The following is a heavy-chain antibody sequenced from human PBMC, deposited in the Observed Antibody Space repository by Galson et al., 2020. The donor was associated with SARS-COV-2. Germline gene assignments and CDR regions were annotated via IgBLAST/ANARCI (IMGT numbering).Heavy chain of an antibody. CDR1: GFTFSSYA. CDR3: AKDPGGVHYDSSGSSRRYLFDY. Sequence: GESLKISCAASGFTFSSYAMSWLRQAPGKGPEWVSVIGGSGGRTYYADSVKGRFTISRDNSKNTLYLQMTSLRAEDTAVYYCAKDPGGVHYDSSGSSRRYLFDYWGQGTLVTVSS. V-gene: IGHV3-23*01. J-gene: IGHJ4*02. CDR2: IGGSGGRT. D-gene: IGHD3-22*01.